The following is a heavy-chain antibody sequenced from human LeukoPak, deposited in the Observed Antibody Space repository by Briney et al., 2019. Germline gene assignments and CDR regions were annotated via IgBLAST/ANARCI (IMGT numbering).Heavy chain of an antibody. CDR1: GYTFTSYA. V-gene: IGHV7-4-1*02. J-gene: IGHJ5*02. Sequence: ASVKVSCKASGYTFTSYAMNWVRQAPGQGLEWMGWINTNTGNPTYAQGFTGRFVFSLDTSVSTAYLQISSLKAEDTAVYYCARARRSSSSSPSLRNWFDPWGQGTLVTVSS. CDR2: INTNTGNP. D-gene: IGHD6-6*01. CDR3: ARARRSSSSSPSLRNWFDP.